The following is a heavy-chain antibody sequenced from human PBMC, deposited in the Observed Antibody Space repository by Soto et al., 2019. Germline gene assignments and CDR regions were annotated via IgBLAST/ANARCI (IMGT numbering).Heavy chain of an antibody. V-gene: IGHV1-18*01. CDR3: ARDQVKMVYSNLPPYDC. Sequence: SVKVSCKAXGYTFTXXGXSWVRQAPGQGLEWMGWISAYNGNTNYAQKLQGRVTMTTDTSTSTAYMELRSLRSDDTAVYYCARDQVKMVYSNLPPYDCWGQGTLVTVSS. CDR2: ISAYNGNT. J-gene: IGHJ4*02. D-gene: IGHD4-4*01. CDR1: GYTFTXXG.